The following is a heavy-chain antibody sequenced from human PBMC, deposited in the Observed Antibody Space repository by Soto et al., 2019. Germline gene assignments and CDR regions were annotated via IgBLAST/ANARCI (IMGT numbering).Heavy chain of an antibody. J-gene: IGHJ4*02. CDR2: IDGSGDST. CDR3: AKDRGWTYYFDY. V-gene: IGHV3-23*01. Sequence: GGSLRLSCATSGFPFRNYAMSWVHQTPGKGLEWVSAIDGSGDSTYYADSVKGRFTISRDNSGNTLYLQMDSLRAEDTAVYFCAKDRGWTYYFDYWGQGALVTVSS. D-gene: IGHD6-19*01. CDR1: GFPFRNYA.